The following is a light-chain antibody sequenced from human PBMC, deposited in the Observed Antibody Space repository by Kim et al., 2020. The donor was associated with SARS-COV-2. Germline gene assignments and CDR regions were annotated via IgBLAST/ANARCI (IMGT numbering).Light chain of an antibody. CDR2: EVS. V-gene: IGLV2-8*01. CDR1: SSDVGGYNY. J-gene: IGLJ1*01. CDR3: ISYAASTNYV. Sequence: GQSVTLSCTGTSSDVGGYNYVSWYQQHPGKAPKLIIYEVSKRPSGVPDRFSGSKSGNTASLTVSGLQAEDEADYYCISYAASTNYVFGTGTKVTVL.